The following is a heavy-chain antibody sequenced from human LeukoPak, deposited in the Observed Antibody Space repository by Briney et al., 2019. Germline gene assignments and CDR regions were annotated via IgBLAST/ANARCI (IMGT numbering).Heavy chain of an antibody. V-gene: IGHV1-46*01. J-gene: IGHJ4*02. D-gene: IGHD2-15*01. CDR3: ARVRYCSGGSCYGGFDY. CDR1: GYTFTSYY. CDR2: INPSGGST. Sequence: ASVKVSCKASGYTFTSYYMHWVRQAPGQGLEWMGIINPSGGSTSYAQKFQGRVTMTRDTSTSTVYMELSSLRSEDTAVYYCARVRYCSGGSCYGGFDYWGQGTLVIVSS.